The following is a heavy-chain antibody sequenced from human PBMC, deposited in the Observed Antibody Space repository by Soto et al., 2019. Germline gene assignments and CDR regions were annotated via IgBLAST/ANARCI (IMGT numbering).Heavy chain of an antibody. V-gene: IGHV2-70*01. Sequence: SGPTLVNPTQTLTLTCTLSGFSLSTSGMCVSWIRQPPGKALEWLALIDWDDDKYYSTSLKTRLTISKDTSKNQVVLTMTNMDPVDTATYYCARGIYNWNYVRWFDPWGQGTLVTVSS. CDR1: GFSLSTSGMC. D-gene: IGHD1-7*01. J-gene: IGHJ5*02. CDR3: ARGIYNWNYVRWFDP. CDR2: IDWDDDK.